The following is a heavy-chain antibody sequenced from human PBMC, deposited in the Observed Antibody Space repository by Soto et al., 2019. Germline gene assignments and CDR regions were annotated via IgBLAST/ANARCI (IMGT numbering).Heavy chain of an antibody. V-gene: IGHV3-33*06. D-gene: IGHD3-3*01. CDR2: IWYDGSNK. CDR1: GFTFSNFG. Sequence: GGSLRLSCAASGFTFSNFGTHWVRQAPGKGLEWVAVIWYDGSNKYYADSVKGRFTISRDNSKNTLYLQMNSLRAEDTAVYYCAKKMGVAVKRSGNAFDIWGQGTMVTVSS. J-gene: IGHJ3*02. CDR3: AKKMGVAVKRSGNAFDI.